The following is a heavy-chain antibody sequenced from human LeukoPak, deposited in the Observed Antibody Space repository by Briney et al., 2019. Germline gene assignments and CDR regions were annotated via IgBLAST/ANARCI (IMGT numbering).Heavy chain of an antibody. CDR3: ARGGSGGATNWFDP. V-gene: IGHV4-38-2*02. J-gene: IGHJ5*02. D-gene: IGHD2-15*01. CDR1: GGSISSYY. CDR2: IYHSGST. Sequence: SETLSLTCTVSGGSISSYYWSWIRQPPGKGLEWIGSIYHSGSTYYNPSLKSRVTISVDTSKNQFSLKLSSVTAADTAVYYCARGGSGGATNWFDPWGQGTLVTVSS.